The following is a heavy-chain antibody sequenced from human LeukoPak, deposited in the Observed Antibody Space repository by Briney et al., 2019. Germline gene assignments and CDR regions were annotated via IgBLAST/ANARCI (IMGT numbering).Heavy chain of an antibody. CDR2: INHSGST. CDR1: GGSFSGDY. CDR3: ARELHSSGYYYFDY. J-gene: IGHJ4*02. V-gene: IGHV4-34*01. D-gene: IGHD3-22*01. Sequence: PSETLSLTCAVYGGSFSGDYWSWIRQPPGKGLEWIGEINHSGSTNYNPSLKSRVTISVDTSKNQFSLKLSSVTAADTAVYYCARELHSSGYYYFDYWGQGTLVTVSS.